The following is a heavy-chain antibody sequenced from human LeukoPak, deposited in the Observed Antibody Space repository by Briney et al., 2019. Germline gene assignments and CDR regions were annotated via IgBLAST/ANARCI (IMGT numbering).Heavy chain of an antibody. Sequence: SETLSLTCAVYDESLSGYNWNWIRQPPGKGLEWIGEIDHLGRTNYNPSLKSRVGISIDTSKNQFSLKMTSVTTADTALYFFAGPKHCSATTCSGPLRYGGKGNLVLVSS. J-gene: IGHJ4*01. CDR3: AGPKHCSATTCSGPLRY. CDR1: DESLSGYN. CDR2: IDHLGRT. V-gene: IGHV4-34*01. D-gene: IGHD2-2*01.